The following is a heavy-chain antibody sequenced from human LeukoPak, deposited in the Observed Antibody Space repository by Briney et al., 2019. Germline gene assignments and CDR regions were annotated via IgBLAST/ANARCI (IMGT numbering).Heavy chain of an antibody. CDR3: ARGRYGNGYYYYYGVDV. J-gene: IGHJ6*02. CDR2: SHYSGST. V-gene: IGHV4-59*08. CDR1: GGSISSYY. Sequence: NPSETLSLTCTVSGGSISSYYWSWIRQPPGKGLEWIGCSHYSGSTYYDPSLKSRVTISVDTSRNQFSLKLSSVTAADTAVYYCARGRYGNGYYYYYGVDVWGQGTTVTVSS. D-gene: IGHD5-18*01.